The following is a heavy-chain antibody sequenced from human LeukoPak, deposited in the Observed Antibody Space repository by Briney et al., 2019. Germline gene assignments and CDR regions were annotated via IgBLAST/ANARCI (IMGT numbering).Heavy chain of an antibody. CDR2: INPNSGGT. V-gene: IGHV1-2*02. CDR3: ARSLLAAAGTTHYYYYYMDV. J-gene: IGHJ6*03. Sequence: ASVKVSCKASGYTFTGYYMHWVRQAPGQGLEWMGWINPNSGGTNYAQMFQGRVTMTRDTSISTAYMELSRLRSDDTAVYYCARSLLAAAGTTHYYYYYMDVWGKGTTVTVSS. CDR1: GYTFTGYY. D-gene: IGHD6-13*01.